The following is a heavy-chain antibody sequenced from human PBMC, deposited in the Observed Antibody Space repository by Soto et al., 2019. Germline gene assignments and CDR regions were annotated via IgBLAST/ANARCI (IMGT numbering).Heavy chain of an antibody. D-gene: IGHD3-10*01. J-gene: IGHJ6*02. Sequence: PSETLSLTCTVSGGSISSYYWSWIRQPPGKGLEWIGYIYYSGSTNYNPSLKSRVTISVDTSKNQFSLKLSSVTAADTAVYYCARGGITMVRGVIDYYYGIDVWGQGTTVTVSS. CDR1: GGSISSYY. CDR2: IYYSGST. V-gene: IGHV4-59*01. CDR3: ARGGITMVRGVIDYYYGIDV.